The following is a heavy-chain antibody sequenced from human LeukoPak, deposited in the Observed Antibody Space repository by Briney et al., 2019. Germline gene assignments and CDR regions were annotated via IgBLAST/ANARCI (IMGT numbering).Heavy chain of an antibody. V-gene: IGHV3-7*01. CDR3: ARGSSWYYFDY. CDR1: GFTFSGYW. CDR2: IKQDGSEK. J-gene: IGHJ4*02. Sequence: PGWSLRLSCAASGFTFSGYWMSWVRQAPGKGREGVANIKQDGSEKYYVDSVKGRFTISRDNAKNSLYLQMNSLRAEDTAVYYCARGSSWYYFDYWGQGTLVTVSS. D-gene: IGHD6-13*01.